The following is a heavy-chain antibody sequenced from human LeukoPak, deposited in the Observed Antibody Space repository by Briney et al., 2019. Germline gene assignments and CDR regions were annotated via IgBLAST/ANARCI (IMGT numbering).Heavy chain of an antibody. CDR3: ARGFSPDAFDI. CDR1: GFTFSSYS. CDR2: ISSSSSYL. Sequence: GGSLRLSCAASGFTFSSYSMNWVRQAPGKGLEWVSSISSSSSYLYYADSVKGRFTISRDNAKNSLYLQMNSLRAEDTAVYYCARGFSPDAFDIWGQGTMVTVSS. V-gene: IGHV3-21*01. J-gene: IGHJ3*02.